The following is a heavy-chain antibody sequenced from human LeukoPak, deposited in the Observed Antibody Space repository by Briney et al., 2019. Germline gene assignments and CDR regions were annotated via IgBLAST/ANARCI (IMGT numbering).Heavy chain of an antibody. J-gene: IGHJ4*02. D-gene: IGHD5-12*01. CDR3: AREPIGYSGYDFFY. V-gene: IGHV4-30-4*01. CDR1: GGSISSGDYS. Sequence: SETLSLTCTVSGGSISSGDYSWSWIRQPPGKGLEWIGYIYYSGSTYYNPSLKSRVTISVDTSKNQFSLKLSSVTAADTAVYYCAREPIGYSGYDFFYWGQGTLVTVSS. CDR2: IYYSGST.